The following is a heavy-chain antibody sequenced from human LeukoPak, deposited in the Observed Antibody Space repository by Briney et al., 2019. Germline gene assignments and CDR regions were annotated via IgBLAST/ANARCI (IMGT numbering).Heavy chain of an antibody. D-gene: IGHD4-17*01. Sequence: PGGSLRLSCVASGFTFSSFSMNWVRQAPGKGLEWVSSISSSSRYIYYADSLKGRFTISRDNAKNSLYLQVNGLRAEDTAVYYCARDSYGDYSFDYWGQGILVTVSS. CDR1: GFTFSSFS. V-gene: IGHV3-21*01. CDR2: ISSSSRYI. CDR3: ARDSYGDYSFDY. J-gene: IGHJ4*02.